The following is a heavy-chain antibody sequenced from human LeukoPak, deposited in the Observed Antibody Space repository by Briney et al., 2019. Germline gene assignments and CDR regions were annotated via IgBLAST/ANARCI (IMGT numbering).Heavy chain of an antibody. CDR1: GYSFINYW. Sequence: GESLKISCKGSGYSFINYWIAWVRQMPGKGLEWMGIIYPGDSDTRYSPSFQGQVTISADKSITTAYLQWSSLKASDTAIYYCARATAEDWFDPWGQGTLVTVSS. CDR3: ARATAEDWFDP. CDR2: IYPGDSDT. D-gene: IGHD6-13*01. J-gene: IGHJ5*02. V-gene: IGHV5-51*01.